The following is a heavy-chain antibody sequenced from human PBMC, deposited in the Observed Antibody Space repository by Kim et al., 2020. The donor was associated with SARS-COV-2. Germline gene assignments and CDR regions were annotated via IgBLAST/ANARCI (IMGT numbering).Heavy chain of an antibody. V-gene: IGHV1-69*13. Sequence: SVKVSCKASGGTFSSYAISWVRQAPGQGLEWMGGIIPIFGTANYAQKFQGRVTITADESTSTAYMELSSLRSEDTAVYYCARVSSGSVAYNYYYYGMDVWGQGTTVTVSS. CDR3: ARVSSGSVAYNYYYYGMDV. CDR1: GGTFSSYA. CDR2: IIPIFGTA. D-gene: IGHD6-19*01. J-gene: IGHJ6*02.